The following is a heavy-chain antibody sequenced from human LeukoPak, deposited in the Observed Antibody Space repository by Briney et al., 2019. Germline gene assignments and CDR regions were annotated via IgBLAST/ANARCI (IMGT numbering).Heavy chain of an antibody. J-gene: IGHJ4*02. CDR3: ATGQWLPDY. V-gene: IGHV3-21*01. CDR2: ISSSSTDI. D-gene: IGHD6-19*01. Sequence: GGSLRLSCAASGFTFSRYSMNWVRQAPGKGLEWVSSISSSSTDIYYADSVKGRFTISRDNAKNSLYLQMNSLRVEDTAVYYCATGQWLPDYWGQGTLVTVSS. CDR1: GFTFSRYS.